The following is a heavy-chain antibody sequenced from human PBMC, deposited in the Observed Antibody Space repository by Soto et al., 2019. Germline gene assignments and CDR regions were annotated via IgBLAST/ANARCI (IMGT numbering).Heavy chain of an antibody. CDR3: ARGPFLLRFLEWSFDY. CDR1: GGSISSSNW. J-gene: IGHJ4*02. Sequence: PSETLSLTCAVSGGSISSSNWWSWVRQPPGKGLEWIGEIYHSGSTNYNPSLKSRVTISVDKSKNQFSLKLSSVTAADTAVYYCARGPFLLRFLEWSFDYWGQGTLVTVSS. CDR2: IYHSGST. D-gene: IGHD3-3*01. V-gene: IGHV4-4*02.